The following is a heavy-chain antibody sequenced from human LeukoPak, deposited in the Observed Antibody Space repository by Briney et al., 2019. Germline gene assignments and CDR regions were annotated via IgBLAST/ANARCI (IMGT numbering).Heavy chain of an antibody. Sequence: GGSLRLSCAASGFTFSSYGMHWVRQAPGKGLEWVAFLRHDGTNIHYADSVKGRFTISRDNSNNALYVQMNSLRAEDTAVYYCAKPRSGSANWALQISDNWGQGTLVTVSS. CDR2: LRHDGTNI. CDR1: GFTFSSYG. CDR3: AKPRSGSANWALQISDN. V-gene: IGHV3-30*02. J-gene: IGHJ4*02. D-gene: IGHD1-1*01.